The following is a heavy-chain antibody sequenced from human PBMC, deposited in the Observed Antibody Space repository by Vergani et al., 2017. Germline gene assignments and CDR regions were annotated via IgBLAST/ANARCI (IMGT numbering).Heavy chain of an antibody. J-gene: IGHJ5*02. CDR1: GGSFSGYY. V-gene: IGHV4-34*01. CDR2: INHSGST. CDR3: ARGLSAVAAAGTVRARRPKNWFDP. D-gene: IGHD6-13*01. Sequence: QVQLQQWGAGLLKPSETLSLTCAVYGGSFSGYYWSWIRQPPGKGLEWIGEINHSGSTNYNPSLKSRVTISVDTSKNQFSLKLSSVTAADTAVYYCARGLSAVAAAGTVRARRPKNWFDPWGQGTLVTVSS.